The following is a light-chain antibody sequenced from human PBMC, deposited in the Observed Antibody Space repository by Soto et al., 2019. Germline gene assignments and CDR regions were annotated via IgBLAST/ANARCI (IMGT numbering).Light chain of an antibody. CDR1: QSVSTS. Sequence: IVLTQSPATLSLSPGERAALSCRASQSVSTSLAWYQHKPGQAPRLFIYDASKRAPGIPARFSGSGSGTDFTLTISSLEPEDXAXXYCQVRDVWPSFGQGTKVEIK. CDR2: DAS. CDR3: QVRDVWPS. J-gene: IGKJ1*01. V-gene: IGKV3-11*01.